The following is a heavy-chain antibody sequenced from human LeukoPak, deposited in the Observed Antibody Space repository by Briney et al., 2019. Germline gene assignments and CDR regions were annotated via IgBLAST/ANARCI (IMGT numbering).Heavy chain of an antibody. D-gene: IGHD3-3*01. V-gene: IGHV4-39*07. CDR2: IYYSGST. CDR1: GGSISSSSYY. J-gene: IGHJ6*03. Sequence: PSETLSLTCTVSGGSISSSSYYWGWIRQPPGKGLEWIGSIYYSGSTYYNPSLKSRVTISVDTSKNQFSLKLSSVTAADTAVYYCARVIDDFGSGFNYMDVWGKGTTVTVSS. CDR3: ARVIDDFGSGFNYMDV.